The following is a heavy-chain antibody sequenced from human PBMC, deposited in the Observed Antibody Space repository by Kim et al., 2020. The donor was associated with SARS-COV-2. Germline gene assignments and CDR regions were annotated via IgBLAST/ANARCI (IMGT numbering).Heavy chain of an antibody. CDR2: ST. V-gene: IGHV3-66*01. CDR3: ARGGYSLGNY. Sequence: STYYADSVKGRFTISRGNSKNTLYLQMNSLGAEDTAVYYCARGGYSLGNYWGQGTLVTVSS. D-gene: IGHD5-18*01. J-gene: IGHJ4*02.